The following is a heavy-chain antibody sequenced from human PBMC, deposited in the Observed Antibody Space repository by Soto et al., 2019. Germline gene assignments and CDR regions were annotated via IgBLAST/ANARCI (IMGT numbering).Heavy chain of an antibody. Sequence: QLVQSGAEVKKPGASVKVSCKTSGPTFIAYYIHWVRQAPGQGLEWMGWIDPKSGGTTYEQKFLGRVTMTRDASINTAYMELHRLTSDDTAVYYCARVSVDVPEWGQGTLLTVSS. CDR3: ARVSVDVPE. CDR2: IDPKSGGT. J-gene: IGHJ4*02. D-gene: IGHD5-12*01. V-gene: IGHV1-2*02. CDR1: GPTFIAYY.